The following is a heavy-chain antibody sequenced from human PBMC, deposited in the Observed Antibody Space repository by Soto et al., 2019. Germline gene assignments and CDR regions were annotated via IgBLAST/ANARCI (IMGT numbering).Heavy chain of an antibody. CDR3: ARDTVEMATIHDYYYYYGMYV. CDR1: GGTFSSYA. Sequence: ASVKVSCKASGGTFSSYAISWVRQAPGQGLEWMGGIIPIFGTANYAQKFQGRVTITADESTSTAYMELSSLRSEDTAVYYCARDTVEMATIHDYYYYYGMYVWGQGTTVTVSS. J-gene: IGHJ6*02. V-gene: IGHV1-69*13. CDR2: IIPIFGTA. D-gene: IGHD5-12*01.